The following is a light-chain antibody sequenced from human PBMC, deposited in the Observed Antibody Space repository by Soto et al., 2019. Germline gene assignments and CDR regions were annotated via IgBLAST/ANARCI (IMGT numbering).Light chain of an antibody. CDR1: QSVTKNY. Sequence: EIVLTQSPGTLSLSPGERATLSCRASQSVTKNYLAWYQQNPGQAPRLLIHGASSRATGIPDRFSGSGSGTDFTLSISRLEPEDFAVYYCQQDGSSRWTFGQGTKVEIK. V-gene: IGKV3-20*01. CDR3: QQDGSSRWT. J-gene: IGKJ1*01. CDR2: GAS.